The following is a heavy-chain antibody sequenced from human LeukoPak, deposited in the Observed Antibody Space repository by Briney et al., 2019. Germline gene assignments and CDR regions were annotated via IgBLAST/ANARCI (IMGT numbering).Heavy chain of an antibody. D-gene: IGHD6-6*01. CDR3: ARDPRRRALARAFDI. J-gene: IGHJ3*02. CDR2: ISAYNGNT. Sequence: ASVKVSCKASGYTFTSYGIRWVRQAPGQGLEWMGWISAYNGNTNYAQKLQGRGNMTTDTSTSTAYMELRSLRSDDTAGDYFARDPRRRALARAFDILGQGTMVTVSS. CDR1: GYTFTSYG. V-gene: IGHV1-18*01.